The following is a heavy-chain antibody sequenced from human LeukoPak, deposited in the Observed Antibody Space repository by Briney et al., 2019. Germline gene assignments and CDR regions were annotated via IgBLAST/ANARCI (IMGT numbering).Heavy chain of an antibody. CDR2: IYYSGST. CDR1: GGSISSGGYY. J-gene: IGHJ4*02. Sequence: SETLFLTCTVSGGSISSGGYYWSWIRQHPGKGLEWIGYIYYSGSTYYNPSLKSRVTISVDTSKNQFSLKLSSVTAADTAVYYCARAPVTVTTTGPSYFDYWGQGTLVTVSS. V-gene: IGHV4-31*03. CDR3: ARAPVTVTTTGPSYFDY. D-gene: IGHD4-17*01.